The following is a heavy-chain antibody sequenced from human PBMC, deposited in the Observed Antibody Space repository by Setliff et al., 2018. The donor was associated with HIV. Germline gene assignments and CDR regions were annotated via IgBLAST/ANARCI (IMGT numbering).Heavy chain of an antibody. CDR3: AGVGCSGGKCYWFDP. V-gene: IGHV4-38-2*01. J-gene: IGHJ5*02. CDR2: IYHSGST. Sequence: SETLSLTCAVSGYSISSGYYWAWIRQSPGKGLEWIGEIYHSGSTNYNPSLKSRVIISVDKSKNQFSLKLRSVTAADTAVYYCAGVGCSGGKCYWFDPWGQGTLVTVSS. D-gene: IGHD2-15*01. CDR1: GYSISSGYY.